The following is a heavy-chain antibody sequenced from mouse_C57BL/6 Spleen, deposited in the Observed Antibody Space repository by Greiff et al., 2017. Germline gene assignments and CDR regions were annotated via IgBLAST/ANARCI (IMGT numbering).Heavy chain of an antibody. CDR1: GFTFSSYG. V-gene: IGHV5-6*02. CDR2: ISSGGSYT. CDR3: ARQNYDCSNGYFDV. Sequence: EVMLVESGGDLVKPGASLKLSCAASGFTFSSYGMSWVRQTPDKRLEWVATISSGGSYTYYPDSVKGRFTISRDNAKNTLYLQISSLKSEDTAMYYCARQNYDCSNGYFDVWGTGTTVTVSS. J-gene: IGHJ1*03. D-gene: IGHD2-4*01.